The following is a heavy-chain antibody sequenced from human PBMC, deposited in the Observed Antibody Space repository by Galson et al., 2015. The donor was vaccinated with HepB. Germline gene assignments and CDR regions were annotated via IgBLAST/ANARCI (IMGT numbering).Heavy chain of an antibody. CDR1: GFTFSDYY. CDR2: ISSSSSYT. V-gene: IGHV3-11*06. CDR3: ARGPPGSSSWYADY. Sequence: SLRLSCAASGFTFSDYYMSWIRQAPGKGLEWVSYISSSSSYTNYAGSVKGRFTISRDNAKNSLYLQMNSLRAEDTAVYYCARGPPGSSSWYADYWGQGTLVTVSS. J-gene: IGHJ4*02. D-gene: IGHD6-13*01.